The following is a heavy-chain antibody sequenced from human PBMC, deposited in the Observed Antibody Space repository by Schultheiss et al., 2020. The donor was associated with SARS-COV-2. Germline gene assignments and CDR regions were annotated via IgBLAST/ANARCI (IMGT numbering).Heavy chain of an antibody. V-gene: IGHV2-5*02. J-gene: IGHJ4*02. CDR1: GFSLSNARMG. Sequence: SGPTLVKPTETLTLTCTVSGFSLSNARMGVSWIRQPPGKALEWLAHIYWDDDKRYSPSLKSRLTIIKDTSKNQVVLTMTNMDPVDTATYYCAHGPVHSGSYYWDYWGQGTLVTAPQ. CDR3: AHGPVHSGSYYWDY. D-gene: IGHD1-26*01. CDR2: IYWDDDK.